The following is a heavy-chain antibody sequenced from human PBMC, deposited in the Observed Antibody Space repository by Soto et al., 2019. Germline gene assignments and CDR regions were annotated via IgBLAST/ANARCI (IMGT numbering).Heavy chain of an antibody. Sequence: QVQLVQSGAEVKKPGSSVKVSCKASGGTFSSYSISWVRQAPGQGLDWMGGIIPIFGTANYAQKFQGRVTITADESTSTAYMEVSSLRSEDTAVYYCARDQVGATSNYYYGMDVWGQGTTVTVSS. J-gene: IGHJ6*02. CDR3: ARDQVGATSNYYYGMDV. CDR2: IIPIFGTA. V-gene: IGHV1-69*12. CDR1: GGTFSSYS. D-gene: IGHD1-26*01.